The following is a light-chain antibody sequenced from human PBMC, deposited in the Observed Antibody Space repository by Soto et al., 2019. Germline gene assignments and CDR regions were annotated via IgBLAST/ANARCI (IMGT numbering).Light chain of an antibody. Sequence: DIQMTQSPSTLSASLEEKVTKTCRASQSISSWLAWYQQKPGKAPKLLMYEASSLESGVPSRFSGSGSGTEFTLTISSLQPDDFATYYCQQYNSYSLSFSGGTKV. CDR3: QQYNSYSLS. J-gene: IGKJ4*01. CDR2: EAS. V-gene: IGKV1-5*01. CDR1: QSISSW.